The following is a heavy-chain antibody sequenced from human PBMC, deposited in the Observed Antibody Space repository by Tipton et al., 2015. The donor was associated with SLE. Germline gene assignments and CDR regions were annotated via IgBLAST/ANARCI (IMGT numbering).Heavy chain of an antibody. D-gene: IGHD1-26*01. CDR2: ISSSSSYI. Sequence: GSLRLSCAASGFTFSSYSMNWVRQAPGKGLEWVSSISSSSSYIYYADSVKGRFTISRDNAKNSLYLQMNSLRAEDTAVYYCARDDSNFRIVGATTGHYFDYWGQGTLVTVSS. V-gene: IGHV3-21*01. CDR3: ARDDSNFRIVGATTGHYFDY. CDR1: GFTFSSYS. J-gene: IGHJ4*02.